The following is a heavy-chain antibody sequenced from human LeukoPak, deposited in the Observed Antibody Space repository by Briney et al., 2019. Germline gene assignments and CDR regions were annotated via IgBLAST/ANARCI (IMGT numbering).Heavy chain of an antibody. CDR1: GFTFSSYG. D-gene: IGHD1-26*01. CDR2: ISYDGSNK. V-gene: IGHV3-30*03. CDR3: ARRGLTGSYTRDDY. Sequence: GGSLRLSCAASGFTFSSYGMHWVRQAPGKGLEWVAVISYDGSNKYYADSVKGRFTISRDNSKNTLYLQMNSLRAEDTAVYYCARRGLTGSYTRDDYWGQGTLVTVSS. J-gene: IGHJ4*02.